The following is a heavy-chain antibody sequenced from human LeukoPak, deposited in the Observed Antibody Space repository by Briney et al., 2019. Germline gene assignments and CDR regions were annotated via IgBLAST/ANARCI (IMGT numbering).Heavy chain of an antibody. CDR3: ARGLVVVVAATLAHFDY. J-gene: IGHJ4*02. D-gene: IGHD2-15*01. Sequence: ASVKVSCKASGYTFTSYDINWLRQATGQGLEWMGWMNPNSGNTGYAQKFQGRVTMTRNTSISTAYMELSSLRSEDTAVYYCARGLVVVVAATLAHFDYWGQGTLVTVSS. CDR2: MNPNSGNT. V-gene: IGHV1-8*01. CDR1: GYTFTSYD.